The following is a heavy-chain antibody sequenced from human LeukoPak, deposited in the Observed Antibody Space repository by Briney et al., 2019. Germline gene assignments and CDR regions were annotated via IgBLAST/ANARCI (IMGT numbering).Heavy chain of an antibody. V-gene: IGHV3-11*01. J-gene: IGHJ4*02. CDR2: IGSRGSTI. D-gene: IGHD2-8*02. CDR3: ARVGANGGVLDY. Sequence: GGSLRLSCAASGFIFSDFGMHWVRQAPGKGLEWVSYIGSRGSTIYYADSVKGRFTISRDNVKNSLYLQMNGLRAEDTAIYYCARVGANGGVLDYWGQGTLVTVSP. CDR1: GFIFSDFG.